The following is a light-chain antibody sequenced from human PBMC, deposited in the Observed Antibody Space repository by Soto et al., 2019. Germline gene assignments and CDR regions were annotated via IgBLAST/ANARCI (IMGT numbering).Light chain of an antibody. CDR3: QHRSNWPPIFS. CDR1: QSVTSY. CDR2: DAS. J-gene: IGKJ3*01. Sequence: TQSPATLSLSPGDTATLSCRASQSVTSYLAWYQHRPGQAPRLLIYDASSRAPDIPDRFSCSGYGTDFTLTISGLEPEDFAVYYCQHRSNWPPIFSFGPGTKVDIK. V-gene: IGKV3-11*01.